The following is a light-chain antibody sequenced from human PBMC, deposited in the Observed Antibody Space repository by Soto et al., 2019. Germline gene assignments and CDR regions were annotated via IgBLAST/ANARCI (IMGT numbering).Light chain of an antibody. CDR2: GAS. V-gene: IGKV3-20*01. J-gene: IGKJ5*01. Sequence: EIVLTQSPGTLSLSPGERATLSCRASQSVSSSYLAWYQQKPGQAPRLLIYGASSRATGIPDRFSGSGSGTDLTLTISRLEPEDLAVYYCQQYGSSKITFGQGTRLEIK. CDR1: QSVSSSY. CDR3: QQYGSSKIT.